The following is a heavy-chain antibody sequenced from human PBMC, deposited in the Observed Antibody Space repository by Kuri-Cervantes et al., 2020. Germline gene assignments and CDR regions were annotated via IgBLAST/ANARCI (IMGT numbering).Heavy chain of an antibody. J-gene: IGHJ4*02. CDR2: ITRTSNYI. Sequence: GESLKISCAVSGFSFSSYNMNWVRQAPGRGLEWVSSITRTSNYIYYADSVKGRLTISRDNAKNSLYLQMNSLRAEDTAVYYCARLRSRWPQTFDYWGQGTLVTVSS. D-gene: IGHD4-23*01. CDR1: GFSFSSYN. V-gene: IGHV3-21*04. CDR3: ARLRSRWPQTFDY.